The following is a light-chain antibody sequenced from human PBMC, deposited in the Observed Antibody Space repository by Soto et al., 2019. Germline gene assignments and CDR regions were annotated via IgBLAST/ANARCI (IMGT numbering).Light chain of an antibody. CDR3: QQNSITPLT. CDR1: QDISNY. Sequence: DIQMTQSPSSLSASVGDRVTITCQASQDISNYLNWYQQKPGKAPKLLIYDASNLETGVPSRFSGSGSGTDFTFTISSLQSEDFATYYCQQNSITPLTFGGGTKVE. V-gene: IGKV1-33*01. CDR2: DAS. J-gene: IGKJ4*01.